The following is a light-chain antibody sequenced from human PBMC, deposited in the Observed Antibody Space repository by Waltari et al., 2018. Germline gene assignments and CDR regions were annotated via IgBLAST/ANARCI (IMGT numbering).Light chain of an antibody. CDR1: QTVLDTSNNKNY. CDR3: QQYYTVPVS. Sequence: DIVMTQSPDSLAVSLGERATINCQSSQTVLDTSNNKNYLAWYQQKSGQPPKVLVYWASTRESGVPDRFSGSGSGTDFTLTIDNLQADDVAIYYCQQYYTVPVSFGPGTTVDLK. V-gene: IGKV4-1*01. J-gene: IGKJ3*01. CDR2: WAS.